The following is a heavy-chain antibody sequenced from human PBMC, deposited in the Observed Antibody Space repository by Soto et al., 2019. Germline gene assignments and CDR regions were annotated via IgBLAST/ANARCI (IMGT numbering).Heavy chain of an antibody. Sequence: EVQLVESGGGLVKPGGSLRLSCAASGFTFSSYSMNWVRQAPGKGLEWVSSISSSSSYIYYADSVKGRFTISRDNAKNSLYLQKNSLRGEETAVYYCARAPGRIGVIVPAAPDYWGQGTLVTVSS. V-gene: IGHV3-21*01. CDR3: ARAPGRIGVIVPAAPDY. CDR1: GFTFSSYS. CDR2: ISSSSSYI. D-gene: IGHD2-2*01. J-gene: IGHJ4*02.